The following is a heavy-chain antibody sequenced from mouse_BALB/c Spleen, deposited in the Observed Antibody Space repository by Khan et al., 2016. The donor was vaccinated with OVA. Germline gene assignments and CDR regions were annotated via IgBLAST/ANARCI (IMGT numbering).Heavy chain of an antibody. D-gene: IGHD2-14*01. CDR3: ARVGYNGTMDS. Sequence: QIQLVQSGPELKKPGETVKISCKASGYTFRNNGMNWVKQTPGKGLKWMGWINTYTGDPTYADDFKGRFAFSLETSADTAYLQINNLKNEDTATYFCARVGYNGTMDSWGQGTLVTVSA. V-gene: IGHV9-3-1*01. CDR1: GYTFRNNG. J-gene: IGHJ4*01. CDR2: INTYTGDP.